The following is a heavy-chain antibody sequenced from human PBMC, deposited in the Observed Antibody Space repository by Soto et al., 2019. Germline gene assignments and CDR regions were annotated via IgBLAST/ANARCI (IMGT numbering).Heavy chain of an antibody. Sequence: ASVKVSCKVSGYTLTELSMHWVRQAPGKGLEWMGGFDPEDGETIYAQKFQGRVTMTEDTSTDTAYMELSSLRSEDTAVYYCATARSGRGDWSFDYWGQGTLVTVSS. CDR3: ATARSGRGDWSFDY. CDR2: FDPEDGET. CDR1: GYTLTELS. D-gene: IGHD1-26*01. V-gene: IGHV1-24*01. J-gene: IGHJ4*02.